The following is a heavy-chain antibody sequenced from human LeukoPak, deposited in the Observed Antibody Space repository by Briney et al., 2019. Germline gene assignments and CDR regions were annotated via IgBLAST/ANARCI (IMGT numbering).Heavy chain of an antibody. D-gene: IGHD3-22*01. V-gene: IGHV3-30*02. CDR3: ASRDYYDDGGLDY. J-gene: IGHJ4*02. CDR1: EFTFSRYG. CDR2: IQFDGSNE. Sequence: GGSLRLSCAASEFTFSRYGMHWVRQAPGKGLEWVAYIQFDGSNEQYADSVKGRFSISRDSSKNILYLQMNSLRAEDTAVYYCASRDYYDDGGLDYWGQGTLVTVSS.